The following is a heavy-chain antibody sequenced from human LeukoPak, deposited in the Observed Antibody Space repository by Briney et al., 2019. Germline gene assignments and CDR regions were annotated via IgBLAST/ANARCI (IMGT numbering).Heavy chain of an antibody. J-gene: IGHJ4*02. CDR3: AKDRTPTMIVAFDY. D-gene: IGHD3-22*01. Sequence: PGGSLRLSCAASGFTFDDYAMHWVRQAPGKGLEWVSLISGDGGSTYYADSVKGRFTISRDNSKNSLYLQMNSLRTEDTALYYCAKDRTPTMIVAFDYWGQGTLVTVSS. CDR1: GFTFDDYA. CDR2: ISGDGGST. V-gene: IGHV3-43*02.